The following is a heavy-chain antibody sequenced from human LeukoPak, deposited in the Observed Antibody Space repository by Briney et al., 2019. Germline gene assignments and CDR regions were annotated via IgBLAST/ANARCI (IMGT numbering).Heavy chain of an antibody. V-gene: IGHV4-39*07. J-gene: IGHJ4*02. CDR1: GGSISSSSYY. CDR3: ARVRGSGWYEDQGYFDY. D-gene: IGHD6-19*01. Sequence: SETLSLTCTVSGGSISSSSYYWGWIRQPPGKGLEWIGSIYYSGSTYYNPSLKSRVTISVDTSKNQFSLKLSSVTAADTAVYYCARVRGSGWYEDQGYFDYWGQGTLVTVSS. CDR2: IYYSGST.